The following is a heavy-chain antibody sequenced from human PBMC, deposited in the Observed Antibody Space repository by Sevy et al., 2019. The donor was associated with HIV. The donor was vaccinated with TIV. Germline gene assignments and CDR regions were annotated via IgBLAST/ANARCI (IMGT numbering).Heavy chain of an antibody. D-gene: IGHD2-8*01. CDR2: LSFGCGQI. V-gene: IGHV3-23*01. J-gene: IGHJ4*02. CDR1: GFTFNKYS. Sequence: GGSLRLSCVASGFTFNKYSMSWVRQAPGKGLERVSTLSFGCGQINYADSVKGRFTISRDDTKNTLYLQMNSRRAEDTAVYYCAREGCTRPQDFWGRGTLVTFS. CDR3: AREGCTRPQDF.